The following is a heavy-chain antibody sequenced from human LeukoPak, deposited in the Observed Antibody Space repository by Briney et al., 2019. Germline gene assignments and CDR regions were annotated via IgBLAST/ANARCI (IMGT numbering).Heavy chain of an antibody. V-gene: IGHV2-5*02. CDR3: AHWVEWALTSAFDI. J-gene: IGHJ3*02. D-gene: IGHD1-26*01. CDR2: IYWDDDM. CDR1: GFSLTTSGVG. Sequence: ESGPTLVKPTQTLTLTCTFSGFSLTTSGVGVGWIRQPPGKALEWLALIYWDDDMRYSPSLKSRLTITKDTSKNQVVLTMTNMDPVGTATYYCAHWVEWALTSAFDIWGQGTMVTVSS.